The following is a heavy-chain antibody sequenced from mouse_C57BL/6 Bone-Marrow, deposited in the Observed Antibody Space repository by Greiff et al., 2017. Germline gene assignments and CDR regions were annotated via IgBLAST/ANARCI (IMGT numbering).Heavy chain of an antibody. CDR1: GYTFTDYY. J-gene: IGHJ3*01. V-gene: IGHV1-19*01. CDR2: INPYNGGP. Sequence: EVQLQQSGPVLVKPGASVKMSCKASGYTFTDYYMNWVKQSHGKSLEWIGVINPYNGGPSYNQKFKGKATLTVDKSSSTAYMELNSLTSEDSAVYYCARSHYSNYGAWFAYWGQGTLVTVSA. D-gene: IGHD2-5*01. CDR3: ARSHYSNYGAWFAY.